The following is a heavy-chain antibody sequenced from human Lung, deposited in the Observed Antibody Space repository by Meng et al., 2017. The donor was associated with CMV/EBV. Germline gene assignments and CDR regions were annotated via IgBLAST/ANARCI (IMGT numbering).Heavy chain of an antibody. V-gene: IGHV4-59*13. D-gene: IGHD3-16*01. Sequence: GSLTLSCTVSGGSISSYYWSWIRQSPGKGLDWIGFMNYRGSSNYNPSLKSRVTISVDTSKNQFSLKLTSVTAADTAVYYCARDFATGPRGDYFDYWGQGILVTVSS. CDR1: GGSISSYY. CDR3: ARDFATGPRGDYFDY. CDR2: MNYRGSS. J-gene: IGHJ4*02.